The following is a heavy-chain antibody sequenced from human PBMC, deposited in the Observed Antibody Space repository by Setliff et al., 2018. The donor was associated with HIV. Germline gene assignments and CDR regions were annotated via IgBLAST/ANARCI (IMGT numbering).Heavy chain of an antibody. CDR3: ARDGYSSSWYVISGSFDY. Sequence: SSETLSLTCTVSGGSISSSSYYWGWIRQPPGKGLEWIGYIYYSGSTNYNPSLKSRVTMSVDTSKNQFSLKLSSVTAADTAVYYCARDGYSSSWYVISGSFDYWGQGILVTVSS. CDR1: GGSISSSSYY. V-gene: IGHV4-61*05. D-gene: IGHD6-13*01. J-gene: IGHJ4*02. CDR2: IYYSGST.